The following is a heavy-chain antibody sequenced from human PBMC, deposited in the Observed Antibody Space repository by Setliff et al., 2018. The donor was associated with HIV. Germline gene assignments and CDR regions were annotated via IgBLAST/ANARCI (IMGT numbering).Heavy chain of an antibody. CDR3: ARHGYYNFWSGYLYYYYYYMDV. Sequence: TSETLSLTCAASGFTFSSYWMSWVRQAPGKGLEWVANIKQDGSEKYYVDSVKGRFTISRDNAKNSLYLQMNSLRAEDTAVYYCARHGYYNFWSGYLYYYYYYMDVWGKGTTVTVS. V-gene: IGHV3-7*01. CDR1: GFTFSSYW. D-gene: IGHD3-3*01. J-gene: IGHJ6*03. CDR2: IKQDGSEK.